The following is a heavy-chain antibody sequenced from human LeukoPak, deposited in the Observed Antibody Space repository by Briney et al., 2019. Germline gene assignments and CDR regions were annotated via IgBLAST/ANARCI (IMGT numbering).Heavy chain of an antibody. D-gene: IGHD2-21*02. J-gene: IGHJ2*01. V-gene: IGHV3-48*02. CDR3: ARVSCGGDCNNLLWYFDL. Sequence: PGRSLRLSCAASGFTFSSYSMNWVRQAPGKGLEWVTYISSTSSTIHYADSVKGRFTISRDNAKNSLYLQMNSLRDEDTAVYYCARVSCGGDCNNLLWYFDLWGRGTLVTVAS. CDR1: GFTFSSYS. CDR2: ISSTSSTI.